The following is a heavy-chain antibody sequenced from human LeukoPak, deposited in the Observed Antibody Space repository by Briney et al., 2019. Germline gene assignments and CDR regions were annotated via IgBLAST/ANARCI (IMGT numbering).Heavy chain of an antibody. CDR3: ARQTPQDYAIDY. D-gene: IGHD4-17*01. J-gene: IGHJ4*02. CDR2: ISSSSSYT. V-gene: IGHV3-11*03. Sequence: GGSLRLSCAASGFTFSDYYMSWIRQAPGKGLEWVSYISSSSSYTNYADSVKGRFTISRDNAKNSLYLQVNSLRAEDTAVYYCARQTPQDYAIDYWGQGTLVTVSS. CDR1: GFTFSDYY.